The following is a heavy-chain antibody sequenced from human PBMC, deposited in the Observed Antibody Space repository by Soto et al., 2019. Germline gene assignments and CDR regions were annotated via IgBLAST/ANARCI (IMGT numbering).Heavy chain of an antibody. CDR1: GGSISRGDYY. CDR3: ASDRSGRSSGKYGMDV. Sequence: QVQLQESGPGLVKPSQTLSLTCTVSGGSISRGDYYWSWIRQPPGKGLELIGYIYYSGSTYYNPSLKSRVTISVDTSKNQFSLKLSSVTAADTAVYYCASDRSGRSSGKYGMDVWGQGTTVTVSS. D-gene: IGHD3-22*01. V-gene: IGHV4-30-4*01. J-gene: IGHJ6*02. CDR2: IYYSGST.